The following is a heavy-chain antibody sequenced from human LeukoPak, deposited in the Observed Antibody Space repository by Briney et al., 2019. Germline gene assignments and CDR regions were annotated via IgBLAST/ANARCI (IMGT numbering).Heavy chain of an antibody. CDR1: GYSFTSYW. V-gene: IGHV5-51*04. CDR2: IYPGDSDT. D-gene: IGHD6-19*01. CDR3: AGGVAGSSSFDY. J-gene: IGHJ4*02. Sequence: GESLKISCKGSGYSFTSYWIGWVRQMPGKGLEWMGIIYPGDSDTRYSPSFQGQVTISADTPTRPAYLRGSSLKASNPAMYFRAGGVAGSSSFDYGGQGPLATVPP.